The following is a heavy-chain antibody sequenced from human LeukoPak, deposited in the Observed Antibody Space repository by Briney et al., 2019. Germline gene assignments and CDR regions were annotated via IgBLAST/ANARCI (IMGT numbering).Heavy chain of an antibody. CDR3: AKTRLRTTVSAPGDY. CDR1: GFTFSGYA. D-gene: IGHD4-11*01. V-gene: IGHV3-23*01. CDR2: ISGSGGST. J-gene: IGHJ4*02. Sequence: PGGSLRLSCAASGFTFSGYAMSWVRQAPGKGLEWVSAISGSGGSTYYADSVKGRFTISRDNSKNTLYLQMNSMRAEDTAVYYCAKTRLRTTVSAPGDYWGQGTLVTVSS.